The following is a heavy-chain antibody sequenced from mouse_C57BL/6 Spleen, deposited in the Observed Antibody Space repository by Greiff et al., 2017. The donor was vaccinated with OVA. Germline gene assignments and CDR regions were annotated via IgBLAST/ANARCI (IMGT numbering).Heavy chain of an antibody. CDR1: GYTFTDYY. CDR2: INPKNGGT. D-gene: IGHD2-14*01. J-gene: IGHJ4*01. V-gene: IGHV1-26*01. CDR3: AREGKVRLGSYYAMDY. Sequence: VQLQQSGPELVKPGASVKISCKASGYTFTDYYMNWVKQSHGKSLEWIGDINPKNGGTSYNQKFKGKATLTVDKSSSTAYMELRSLTSEDSAVYYCAREGKVRLGSYYAMDYWGQGTSVTVSS.